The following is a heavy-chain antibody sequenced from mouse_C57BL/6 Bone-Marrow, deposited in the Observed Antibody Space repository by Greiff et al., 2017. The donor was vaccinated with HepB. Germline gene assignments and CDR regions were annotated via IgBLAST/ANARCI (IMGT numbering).Heavy chain of an antibody. D-gene: IGHD1-1*01. CDR2: IRSKSNNYAT. J-gene: IGHJ1*03. V-gene: IGHV10-1*01. CDR3: VRHGSSYPSYWYFDV. Sequence: DVKLVESGGGLVQPKGSLKLSCAASGFSFNTYAMNWVRQAPGKGLEWVARIRSKSNNYATYYADSVKDRFTISRDDSESMLYLQMNNLKTEDTAMYYCVRHGSSYPSYWYFDVWGTGTTVTVSS. CDR1: GFSFNTYA.